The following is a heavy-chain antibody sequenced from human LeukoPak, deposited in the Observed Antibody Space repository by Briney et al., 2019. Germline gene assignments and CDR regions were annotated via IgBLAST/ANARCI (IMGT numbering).Heavy chain of an antibody. Sequence: SETLSLTCTVSSGSISNYYWSWIRQPPGKGLEWIGYIYSSGSTNYNPSLKSRVTISVDTSKNQFSLKPSSVTAADTAVYYCARAYCSSTSCYPHFDYWGQGTLVTVSS. J-gene: IGHJ4*02. CDR2: IYSSGST. D-gene: IGHD2-2*01. CDR1: SGSISNYY. V-gene: IGHV4-59*01. CDR3: ARAYCSSTSCYPHFDY.